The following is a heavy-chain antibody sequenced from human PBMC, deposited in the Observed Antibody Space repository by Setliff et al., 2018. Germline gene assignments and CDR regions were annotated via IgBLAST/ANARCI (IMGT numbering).Heavy chain of an antibody. Sequence: PGESLKISCKGSGYSFYTYWIAWVRQMPGKGLEWMGSIYPSDSDTRYSPSFQGQVTISADKSISTAYLQWSSLKASDTAMYYCARQARGYYYDSSGYYRASPGYYYMDVWGKGTTVTVSS. CDR2: IYPSDSDT. J-gene: IGHJ6*03. V-gene: IGHV5-51*01. CDR1: GYSFYTYW. CDR3: ARQARGYYYDSSGYYRASPGYYYMDV. D-gene: IGHD3-22*01.